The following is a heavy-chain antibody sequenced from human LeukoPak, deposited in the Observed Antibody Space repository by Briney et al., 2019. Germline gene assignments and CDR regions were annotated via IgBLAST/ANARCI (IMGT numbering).Heavy chain of an antibody. CDR3: AKDLRCVVGAQPFHC. J-gene: IGHJ4*01. D-gene: IGHD2-15*01. Sequence: GGSLRLTCATSGFTFSTYWMHWVRQAPGKGLEWVAFIRSDGSNKYYADSVKGRVTISRDTAKNTLFVEISSLRDEDTAVYYCAKDLRCVVGAQPFHCSRHGPLVSVPS. CDR1: GFTFSTYW. V-gene: IGHV3-30*02. CDR2: IRSDGSNK.